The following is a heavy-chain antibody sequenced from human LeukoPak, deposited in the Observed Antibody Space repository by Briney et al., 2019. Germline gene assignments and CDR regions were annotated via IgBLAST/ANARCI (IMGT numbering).Heavy chain of an antibody. CDR3: ARDLMITPGYFDY. J-gene: IGHJ4*02. CDR1: GYSISSGYY. Sequence: SSETLSLTCTVSGYSISSGYYWGWIRQPPGKGLEWIGSIYHSGSTYYNPSLKSRVTISVDTSKNQFSLKLSSVTAADTAVYYCARDLMITPGYFDYWGQGTLVTVSS. CDR2: IYHSGST. D-gene: IGHD3-16*01. V-gene: IGHV4-38-2*02.